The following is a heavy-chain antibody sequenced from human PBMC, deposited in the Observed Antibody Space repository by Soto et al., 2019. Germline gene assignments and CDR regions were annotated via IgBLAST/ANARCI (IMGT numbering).Heavy chain of an antibody. Sequence: QVQLVESGGGLVKPGGSLRLSCTASRFTFSDYHMSWIRQAPGKGLEWVSYITTSGSTIYYADSVKGRFTLSRDNAKKSVYMQMNSLRAEDSAVYYCARVRGSGNYYFDYWVQGTLVTVSS. J-gene: IGHJ4*02. D-gene: IGHD3-10*01. CDR2: ITTSGSTI. V-gene: IGHV3-11*01. CDR1: RFTFSDYH. CDR3: ARVRGSGNYYFDY.